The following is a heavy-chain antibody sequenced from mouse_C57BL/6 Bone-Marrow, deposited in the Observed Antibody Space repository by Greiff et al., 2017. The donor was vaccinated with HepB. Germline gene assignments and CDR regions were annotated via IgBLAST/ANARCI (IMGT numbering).Heavy chain of an antibody. CDR3: ARDKDGSYAMDY. CDR2: ISDGGSYT. V-gene: IGHV5-4*01. Sequence: DVHLVESGGGLVKPGGSLKLSCAASGFTFSSYAMSWVRQTPEKRLEWVATISDGGSYTYYPDNVKGRFTISRDNAKNNLYLQMSHLKSEDTAMYYCARDKDGSYAMDYWGQGTSVTVSS. J-gene: IGHJ4*01. D-gene: IGHD2-3*01. CDR1: GFTFSSYA.